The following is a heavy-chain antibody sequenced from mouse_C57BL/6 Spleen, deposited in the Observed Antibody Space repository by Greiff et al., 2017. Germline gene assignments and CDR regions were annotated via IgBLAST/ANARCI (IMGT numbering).Heavy chain of an antibody. D-gene: IGHD1-1*01. CDR2: IYPGGGDT. V-gene: IGHV1-82*01. J-gene: IGHJ2*01. Sequence: QVQLQQSGPELVKPGASVKISCKASGYAFSSSWMNWVKQRPGKGLEWIGRIYPGGGDTNYNGKFKGKATLTADKSSSTADMQLSSLTSEDSAVYFCARTSITTVVASSFDYWGQGTTRTVSS. CDR3: ARTSITTVVASSFDY. CDR1: GYAFSSSW.